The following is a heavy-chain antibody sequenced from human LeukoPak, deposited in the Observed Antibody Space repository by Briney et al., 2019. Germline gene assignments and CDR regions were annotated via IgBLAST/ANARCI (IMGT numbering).Heavy chain of an antibody. CDR3: ARDRDSSSSGGGNWFDP. CDR1: GGSISSYY. Sequence: PSETLSLTCTVSGGSISSYYWSWIRQPPGKGLEWIGYIYYSGSTNYNPSLKSRVTISVDTSKNQFSLKLSSVTAADTAVYYCARDRDSSSSGGGNWFDPWGQGTLVTVSS. D-gene: IGHD6-6*01. V-gene: IGHV4-59*01. CDR2: IYYSGST. J-gene: IGHJ5*02.